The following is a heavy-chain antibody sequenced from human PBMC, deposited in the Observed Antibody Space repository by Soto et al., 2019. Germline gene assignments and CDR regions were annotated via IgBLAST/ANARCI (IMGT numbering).Heavy chain of an antibody. CDR2: ISAYNGNT. J-gene: IGHJ3*02. CDR1: GYTFTSYG. Sequence: ASVKVSCKASGYTFTSYGISWVRQAPGQGLEWMGWISAYNGNTNYAQKLQGRVTMTTDTSTSTAYMELRSLRSDDTAVYYCARVDPSCGGDCYYAFDIWGQGTMVTVSS. V-gene: IGHV1-18*01. CDR3: ARVDPSCGGDCYYAFDI. D-gene: IGHD2-21*02.